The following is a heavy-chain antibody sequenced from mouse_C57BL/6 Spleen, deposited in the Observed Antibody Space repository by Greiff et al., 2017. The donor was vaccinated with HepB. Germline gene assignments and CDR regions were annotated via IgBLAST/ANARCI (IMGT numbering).Heavy chain of an antibody. CDR3: AKRGLDYVAFAY. D-gene: IGHD2-4*01. V-gene: IGHV1-52*01. CDR2: IDPSDSET. J-gene: IGHJ3*01. CDR1: GYTFTSYW. Sequence: VQLQQPGAELVRPGSSVKLSCKASGYTFTSYWMHWVKQRPIQGLEWIGNIDPSDSETHYNQKFKDKATLTVDKSSSTAYMQLSSLTSEDSAVYDGAKRGLDYVAFAYWGQGTLVTVSA.